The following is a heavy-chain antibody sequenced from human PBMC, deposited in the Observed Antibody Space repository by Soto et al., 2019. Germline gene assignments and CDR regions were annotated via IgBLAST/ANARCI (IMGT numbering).Heavy chain of an antibody. CDR3: ARLYCSSTSCYSVGAFDI. V-gene: IGHV3-33*01. J-gene: IGHJ3*02. Sequence: QAGGSLRLSCAASGFTFSSYVMHWVRQSPGKGLEWVALIWFDGSDKYYADSVKGRFTISRDNYKNTLYLQMNSLRADDTAVYYFARLYCSSTSCYSVGAFDIWGQGTMVTVSS. CDR1: GFTFSSYV. CDR2: IWFDGSDK. D-gene: IGHD2-2*01.